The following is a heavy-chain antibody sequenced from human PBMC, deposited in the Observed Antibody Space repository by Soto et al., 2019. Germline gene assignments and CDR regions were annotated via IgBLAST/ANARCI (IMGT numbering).Heavy chain of an antibody. V-gene: IGHV1-3*01. CDR3: ARGTGKYTYAYINY. Sequence: GASVKVSCKTSGYTFTSYAMHWVRQAPGQRLEWMGWINAGNGNTKYSQKFQGRVTITRDTSASTAYMELSSLRSDDTAVYYCARGTGKYTYAYINYWGQGTLVTVSS. CDR2: INAGNGNT. J-gene: IGHJ4*02. CDR1: GYTFTSYA. D-gene: IGHD2-2*01.